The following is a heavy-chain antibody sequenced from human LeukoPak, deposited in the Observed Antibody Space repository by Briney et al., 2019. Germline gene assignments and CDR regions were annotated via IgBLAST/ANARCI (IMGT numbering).Heavy chain of an antibody. Sequence: ASVKVSCKASGYTFTSYDINWVRQATGQGLEWMGWMNPNSGNTGYAQKFQGRVTITRNTSISTAYMELSSLRSEDTAVYYCARGYYGSGRLYYYYYYMDVWGKGTTVTVSS. CDR2: MNPNSGNT. CDR1: GYTFTSYD. CDR3: ARGYYGSGRLYYYYYYMDV. D-gene: IGHD3-10*01. V-gene: IGHV1-8*03. J-gene: IGHJ6*03.